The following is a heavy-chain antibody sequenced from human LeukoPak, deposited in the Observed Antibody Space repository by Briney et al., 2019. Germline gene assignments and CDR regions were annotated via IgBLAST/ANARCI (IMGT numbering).Heavy chain of an antibody. CDR3: VRGAVGTGVWFDP. CDR2: INIDGATT. V-gene: IGHV3-74*01. CDR1: GFTFSGYW. D-gene: IGHD1-26*01. Sequence: GGSLGLSCAASGFTFSGYWMHWVRQAPGKGLEWVSRINIDGATTNYADSVKGRFTISRDNAKNTLHLQMNSLRADDTAVYYCVRGAVGTGVWFDPWGQGTLVTVSS. J-gene: IGHJ5*02.